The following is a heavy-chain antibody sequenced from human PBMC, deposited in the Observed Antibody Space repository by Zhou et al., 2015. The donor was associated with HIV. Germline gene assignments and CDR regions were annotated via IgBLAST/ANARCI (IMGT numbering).Heavy chain of an antibody. Sequence: QVQLVQSGAEVKKPGSSVKVSCKASGGTFSSYAISWVRQAPGQGLEWMGWINPNSGDTNYIDNFQGRVTMTRDTSIGTVYMELSRLRSDDTAVYYCARGVDPDILTASGYWGQGTLVTVSS. V-gene: IGHV1-2*02. CDR3: ARGVDPDILTASGY. CDR1: GGTFSSYA. D-gene: IGHD3-9*01. CDR2: INPNSGDT. J-gene: IGHJ4*02.